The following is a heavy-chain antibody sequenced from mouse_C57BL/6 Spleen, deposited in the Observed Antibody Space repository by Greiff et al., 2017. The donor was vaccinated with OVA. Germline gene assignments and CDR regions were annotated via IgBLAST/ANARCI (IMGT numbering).Heavy chain of an antibody. Sequence: QVQLKQPGAELVKPGASVKVSCKASGYTFTSYWMHWVKQRPGQGLEWIGRIHPSDSDTNYNQKFKGKATLTVDKSSSTAYMQLSGLTSEDSAVYYCEINYYCSAASYWGQGTPLTVSS. CDR1: GYTFTSYW. CDR2: IHPSDSDT. V-gene: IGHV1-74*01. CDR3: EINYYCSAASY. D-gene: IGHD1-1*01. J-gene: IGHJ2*01.